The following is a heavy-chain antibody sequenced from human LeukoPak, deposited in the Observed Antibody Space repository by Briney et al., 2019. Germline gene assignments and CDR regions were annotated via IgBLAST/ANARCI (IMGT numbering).Heavy chain of an antibody. V-gene: IGHV3-33*01. J-gene: IGHJ5*02. CDR1: GFTFSSYG. CDR3: ARGGGYSSSWYLGVGGVQSWFDP. CDR2: IWYDGSNK. Sequence: GRXLXLSXXASGFTFSSYGMHWVRQAPGKGLEWVAVIWYDGSNKYYADSVKGRFTISRDNSKNTLYLQMNSLRAEDTAVYYCARGGGYSSSWYLGVGGVQSWFDPWGQGTLVTVSS. D-gene: IGHD6-13*01.